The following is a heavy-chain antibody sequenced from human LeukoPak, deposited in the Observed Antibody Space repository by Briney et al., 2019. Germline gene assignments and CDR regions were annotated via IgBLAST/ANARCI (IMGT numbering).Heavy chain of an antibody. D-gene: IGHD4-17*01. CDR1: GFTFSSYW. CDR2: INSDGSST. Sequence: PGGSLRLSCAASGFTFSSYWMHWVRQAPGKGLVWVSRINSDGSSTSYADSVKGRFTISRDNAKNTVYLQMNSLRVEDTAVYYSARDPFYGDADFDHWGQGALVTVSS. V-gene: IGHV3-74*01. J-gene: IGHJ4*02. CDR3: ARDPFYGDADFDH.